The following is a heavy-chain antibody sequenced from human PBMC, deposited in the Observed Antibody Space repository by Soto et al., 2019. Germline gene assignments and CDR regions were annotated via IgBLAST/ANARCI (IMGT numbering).Heavy chain of an antibody. J-gene: IGHJ1*01. Sequence: QVQLVESGGGVVQPGRSLRLSCAASGFTFSSYGMHWVRQAPGKGLEWVAVISYDESNKYYADSVKGRFTISRDTSKNTLYLQMNSLRAEDTAVYYCSKGGVVITSYFQHWGQGTLVTVSS. CDR3: SKGGVVITSYFQH. CDR2: ISYDESNK. D-gene: IGHD3-22*01. CDR1: GFTFSSYG. V-gene: IGHV3-30*18.